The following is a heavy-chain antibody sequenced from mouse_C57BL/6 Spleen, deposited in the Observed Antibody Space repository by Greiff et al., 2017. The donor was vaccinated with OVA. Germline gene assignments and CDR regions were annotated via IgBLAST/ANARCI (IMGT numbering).Heavy chain of an antibody. V-gene: IGHV14-2*01. CDR1: GFNIKDSY. Sequence: VQLPQSGAELVQPGASVTLSCPASGFNIKDSYMHWVKQRTEQGLAWIVRIDPEDGETKYAPKFQGKATITADTSSNPAYLQLSSLTSEDTAVYYCAHYYYGSSHWYFDVWGTGTTVTVSS. J-gene: IGHJ1*03. D-gene: IGHD1-1*01. CDR3: AHYYYGSSHWYFDV. CDR2: IDPEDGET.